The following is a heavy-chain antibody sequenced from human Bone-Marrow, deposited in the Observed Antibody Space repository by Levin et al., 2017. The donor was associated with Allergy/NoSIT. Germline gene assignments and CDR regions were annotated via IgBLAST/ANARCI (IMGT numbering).Heavy chain of an antibody. D-gene: IGHD6-19*01. Sequence: HGESLKISCAASGFTFSSYGMHWVRQAPGKGLEWVAVIWYDGSNKYYADSVKGRFTISRDNSKNTLYLQMNSLRAEDTAVYYCARDGRRYSSGPFDYWGQGTLVTVSS. CDR2: IWYDGSNK. CDR1: GFTFSSYG. V-gene: IGHV3-33*01. J-gene: IGHJ4*02. CDR3: ARDGRRYSSGPFDY.